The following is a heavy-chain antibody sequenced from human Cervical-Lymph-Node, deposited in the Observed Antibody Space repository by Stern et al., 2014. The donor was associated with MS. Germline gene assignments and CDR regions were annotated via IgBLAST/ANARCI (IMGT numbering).Heavy chain of an antibody. CDR3: ARDEGISWPFDY. V-gene: IGHV1-46*01. CDR2: INPSSSNP. D-gene: IGHD2-15*01. Sequence: QMQLVQSGAEVKKPGASVKVSCKASGYTFTNYYLHWVRQAPGQGLEWMGIINPSSSNPTYAQKFQGRVTMTRDTSTTTVYMELSSLTSEDTAVYYCARDEGISWPFDYWGQGTLVTVSS. J-gene: IGHJ4*01. CDR1: GYTFTNYY.